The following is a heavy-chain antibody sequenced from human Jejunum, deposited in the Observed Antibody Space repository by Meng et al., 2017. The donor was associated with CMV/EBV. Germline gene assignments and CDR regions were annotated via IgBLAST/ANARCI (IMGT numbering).Heavy chain of an antibody. Sequence: FSSDSRSWVRQAPGKGLEWVSTISASGGTTSYADSVKGRFTVSRDSSKNTLYLQMDSLRADDTAVYYCAREPGRGYSGYDRYFDYWGQGTLVTVSS. CDR2: ISASGGTT. D-gene: IGHD5-12*01. J-gene: IGHJ4*02. CDR3: AREPGRGYSGYDRYFDY. CDR1: FSSDS. V-gene: IGHV3-23*01.